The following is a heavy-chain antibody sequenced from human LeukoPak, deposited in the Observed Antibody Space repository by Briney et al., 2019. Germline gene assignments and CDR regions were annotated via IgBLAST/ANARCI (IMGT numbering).Heavy chain of an antibody. J-gene: IGHJ5*02. CDR2: ISVSRST. V-gene: IGHV3-23*01. Sequence: RGSLRLSCAASGFTFSNFAMNWVRQAPGKGLEWVSAISVSRSTYYADSVKGRFTISRDNSKNTLYLQMNSLRAEDTAVYYCAREGRYWFDPWGQGTLVTVSS. D-gene: IGHD3-10*01. CDR1: GFTFSNFA. CDR3: AREGRYWFDP.